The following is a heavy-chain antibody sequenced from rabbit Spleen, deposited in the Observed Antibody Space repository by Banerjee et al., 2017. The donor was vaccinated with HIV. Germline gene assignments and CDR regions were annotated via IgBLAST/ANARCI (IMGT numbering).Heavy chain of an antibody. CDR3: ARGSAAMTMVITGFYLNL. CDR1: GFSFSSNYY. J-gene: IGHJ4*01. CDR2: IYPDGSGST. D-gene: IGHD2-1*01. V-gene: IGHV1S40*01. Sequence: QSLEESGGDLVKPEGSLTLTCTASGFSFSSNYYICWVRQAPGKGPEWIGCIYPDGSGSTAYASWAKGRFTISKASSATVTLQMTSLTAADTATYFCARGSAAMTMVITGFYLNLWGPGTLVTVS.